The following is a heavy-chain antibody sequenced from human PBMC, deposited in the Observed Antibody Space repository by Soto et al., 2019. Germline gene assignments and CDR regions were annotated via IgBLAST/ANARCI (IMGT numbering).Heavy chain of an antibody. J-gene: IGHJ4*02. CDR2: ISGVGGST. CDR3: AKKGDGSGSSRRYYFDY. CDR1: GFTFSNYV. V-gene: IGHV3-23*01. Sequence: EVQLLESGGDLVQPGGSLRLSCAASGFTFSNYVMSWVRQAPGKGLEWVSSISGVGGSTYYADSVKGRFTISRDNSKNTLHLQMNSLKAEDTAVYYCAKKGDGSGSSRRYYFDYWGQGTLVTVSS. D-gene: IGHD3-10*01.